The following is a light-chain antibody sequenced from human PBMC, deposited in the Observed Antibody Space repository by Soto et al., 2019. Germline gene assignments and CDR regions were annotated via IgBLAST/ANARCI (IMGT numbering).Light chain of an antibody. CDR3: SSYTISSRLVV. CDR1: SSDVGGYNY. V-gene: IGLV2-14*01. J-gene: IGLJ2*01. CDR2: EVS. Sequence: QSALTQPASVSGSPGQSITISCTGTSSDVGGYNYVSWYQQHPGKAPKLMIYEVSNRPSGVSNRFSGSKSGNTASLTISGLQAEDEADYYCSSYTISSRLVVFGGGTKLTVL.